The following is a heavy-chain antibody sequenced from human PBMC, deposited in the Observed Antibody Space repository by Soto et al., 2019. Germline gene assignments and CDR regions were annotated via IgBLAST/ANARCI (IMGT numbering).Heavy chain of an antibody. CDR3: AVWGAYYDLLTGPSKTNYYYGMDV. Sequence: GASVKVSCKASGYTFTSYDINWVRQATGQGLEWMGWMNPNSGNTGYAQKFQGRVTMTRNTSISTAYMELSSLRSEDTAVYYCAVWGAYYDLLTGPSKTNYYYGMDVWGQGTTVTVSS. V-gene: IGHV1-8*01. CDR1: GYTFTSYD. J-gene: IGHJ6*02. CDR2: MNPNSGNT. D-gene: IGHD3-9*01.